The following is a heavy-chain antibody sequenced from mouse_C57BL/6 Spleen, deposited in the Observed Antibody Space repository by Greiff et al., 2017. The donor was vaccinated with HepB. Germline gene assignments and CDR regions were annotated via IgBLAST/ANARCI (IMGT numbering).Heavy chain of an antibody. D-gene: IGHD1-1*01. CDR2: ISSGGSYT. Sequence: EVKVVESGGDLVKPGGSLKLSCAASGFTFSSYGMSWVRQTPDKRLEWVATISSGGSYTYYPDSVKGRFTISRDNAKNTLYLQMSSLKSEDTAMYYCARQGYYYGSSHYFDYWGQGTTLTVSS. J-gene: IGHJ2*01. CDR3: ARQGYYYGSSHYFDY. V-gene: IGHV5-6*01. CDR1: GFTFSSYG.